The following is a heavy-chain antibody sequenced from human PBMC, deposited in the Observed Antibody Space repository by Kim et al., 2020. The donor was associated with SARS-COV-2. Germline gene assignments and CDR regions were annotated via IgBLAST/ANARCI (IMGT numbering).Heavy chain of an antibody. CDR2: INHSGST. D-gene: IGHD6-19*01. Sequence: SETLSLTCAVYGGSFSGYYWSWIRQPPGKGLEWIGEINHSGSTNYNQSLKSRVTISVDTSKNQFSLKLSSVTAADTAVYYCARGQAVAGPGAFDIWGQGTMVTVSS. J-gene: IGHJ3*02. CDR1: GGSFSGYY. V-gene: IGHV4-34*01. CDR3: ARGQAVAGPGAFDI.